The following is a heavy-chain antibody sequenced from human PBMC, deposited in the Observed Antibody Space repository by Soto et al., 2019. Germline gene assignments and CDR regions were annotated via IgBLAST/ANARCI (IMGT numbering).Heavy chain of an antibody. CDR1: GFTFSSYG. CDR3: AKDNGSGCDWLRVGDASDI. Sequence: QVQLVESGGGVVQPGRSLRLSCAASGFTFSSYGMHGVRQAPGKGLEWVAVISYDGSNKYYADSVKGRLTISRDNSKNTLYLQMNSLRGEDTAVYYCAKDNGSGCDWLRVGDASDIWGQGTMVTVSS. V-gene: IGHV3-30*18. D-gene: IGHD5-12*01. J-gene: IGHJ3*02. CDR2: ISYDGSNK.